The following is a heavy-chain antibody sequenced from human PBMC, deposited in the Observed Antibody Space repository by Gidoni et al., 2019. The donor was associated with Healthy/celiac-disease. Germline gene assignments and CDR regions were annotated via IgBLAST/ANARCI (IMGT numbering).Heavy chain of an antibody. J-gene: IGHJ4*02. CDR1: GGSFSGYY. D-gene: IGHD4-17*01. V-gene: IGHV4-34*01. Sequence: QVQLQQWGAGLWKPSETLSLTCAVYGGSFSGYYWSWIRQPPGKGLEWIGEINHSGSTNYNPSLKSRVTISVDTSKNQFSLKLSSVTAADTAVYYCARGEVDTVTCLDYWGQGTLVTVSS. CDR2: INHSGST. CDR3: ARGEVDTVTCLDY.